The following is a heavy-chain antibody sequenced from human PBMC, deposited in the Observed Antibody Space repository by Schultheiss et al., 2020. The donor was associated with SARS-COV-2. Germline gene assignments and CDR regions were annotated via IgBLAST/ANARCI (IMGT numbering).Heavy chain of an antibody. V-gene: IGHV3-23*01. J-gene: IGHJ4*02. CDR3: AKGRMTTVVTAFDY. Sequence: GGSLRLSCTASGFTFGDYAMSWFRQAPGKGLEWVSAISGSGGSTYYADSVKGRFTISRDNSKNTLYLQMNSLRAEDTAVYYCAKGRMTTVVTAFDYWGQGTLVTVSS. CDR1: GFTFGDYA. D-gene: IGHD4-23*01. CDR2: ISGSGGST.